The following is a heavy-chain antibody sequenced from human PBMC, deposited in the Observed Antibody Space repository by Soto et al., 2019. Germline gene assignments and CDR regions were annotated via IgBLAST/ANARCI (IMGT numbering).Heavy chain of an antibody. D-gene: IGHD3-10*01. CDR2: ISSSSSTI. V-gene: IGHV3-48*02. Sequence: PGGALRLSWAASGFTFSSYSMNWVRQAPGKGLEWVPYISSSSSTIYYADSVKGRFTISRDNAKNSLYLQMNSLRHEDTAVYYCARNYPPWRSMAWFDXWGQGTRVTVSX. CDR1: GFTFSSYS. J-gene: IGHJ5*02. CDR3: ARNYPPWRSMAWFDX.